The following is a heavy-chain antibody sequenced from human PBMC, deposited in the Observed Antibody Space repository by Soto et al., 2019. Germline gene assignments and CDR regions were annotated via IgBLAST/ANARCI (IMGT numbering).Heavy chain of an antibody. J-gene: IGHJ4*02. CDR3: ARDRDMTTNFYFDF. Sequence: PGGSLRLSCTASGFTFDDHGMHWVRQSPGKGLEWVSDVSWNSAFIAYADSVKGRFTISRDNAKNSLYLQMNSLRPEDTALYYCARDRDMTTNFYFDFWGQGALVTVSS. D-gene: IGHD4-17*01. CDR2: VSWNSAFI. CDR1: GFTFDDHG. V-gene: IGHV3-9*01.